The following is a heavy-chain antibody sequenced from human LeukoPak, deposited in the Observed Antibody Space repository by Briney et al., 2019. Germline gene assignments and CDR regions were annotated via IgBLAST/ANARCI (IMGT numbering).Heavy chain of an antibody. CDR1: GGSISAYY. V-gene: IGHV4-4*07. CDR3: ARDDFEYSVHYGMDV. D-gene: IGHD3-9*01. Sequence: SETLSLTCSVSGGSISAYYWSWIRQPAGKGLEWIARVYRTGNTNYYPSLQSRVTMSVDTPKNQISLRLRSVTAADTAVYFCARDDFEYSVHYGMDVWGQGTAVTVSS. J-gene: IGHJ6*02. CDR2: VYRTGNT.